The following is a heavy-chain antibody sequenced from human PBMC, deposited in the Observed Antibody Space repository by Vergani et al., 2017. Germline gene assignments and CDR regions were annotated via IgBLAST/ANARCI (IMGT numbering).Heavy chain of an antibody. D-gene: IGHD3-16*01. CDR3: ARVRHDTVGAQYYYYYMDV. J-gene: IGHJ6*03. Sequence: EVQLLESGGGLVQPGGSLRLSCAASGFTFSSYAMSWVRQAPGKGLEWVSAISGSGGSTYYADSVKGRFTISRDNSKNTLYLQMNSLRAEDTAVYYCARVRHDTVGAQYYYYYMDVWGKGTTVTVSS. CDR1: GFTFSSYA. CDR2: ISGSGGST. V-gene: IGHV3-23*01.